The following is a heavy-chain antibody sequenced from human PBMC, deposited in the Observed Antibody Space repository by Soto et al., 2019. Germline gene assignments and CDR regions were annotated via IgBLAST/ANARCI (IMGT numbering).Heavy chain of an antibody. CDR3: ARETYRSFYFDS. CDR1: GFTFRNYF. D-gene: IGHD3-10*01. J-gene: IGHJ4*02. CDR2: INSDGSTT. V-gene: IGHV3-74*01. Sequence: PGGSLRLSCAASGFTFRNYFIHFFRQSPCKGLVWVSRINSDGSTTNYADSVKGRISISRDNAKNTVYLQVNSLRAEDTAVYYCARETYRSFYFDSWGPGTLVTVSS.